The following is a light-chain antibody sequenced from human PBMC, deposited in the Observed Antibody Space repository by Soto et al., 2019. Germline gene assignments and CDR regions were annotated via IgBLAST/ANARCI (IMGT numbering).Light chain of an antibody. CDR1: QSISSY. Sequence: MQRSYCRSTLSASVLYRATTTCWASQSISSYLNWYQQKPGKAPKLLIYAASNLQSGVPSRFSGSGSGTDFTLTINSRQPADLSTDYCQQDHSSSWTLGQGTKVDI. V-gene: IGKV1-39*01. CDR2: AAS. J-gene: IGKJ1*01. CDR3: QQDHSSSWT.